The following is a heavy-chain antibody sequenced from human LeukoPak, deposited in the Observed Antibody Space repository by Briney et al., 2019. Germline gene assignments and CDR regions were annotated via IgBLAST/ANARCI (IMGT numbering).Heavy chain of an antibody. Sequence: SSETLSLTCTVSGGSISSYYWSWIRQPPGKGLEWIGYIYYSGSTNYSPSLKSRVTISVDTSKNQFSLKLSSVTAADTAVYYCARHSSSWWYFDYWGQGTLVTVSS. J-gene: IGHJ4*02. D-gene: IGHD6-13*01. CDR2: IYYSGST. CDR3: ARHSSSWWYFDY. V-gene: IGHV4-59*01. CDR1: GGSISSYY.